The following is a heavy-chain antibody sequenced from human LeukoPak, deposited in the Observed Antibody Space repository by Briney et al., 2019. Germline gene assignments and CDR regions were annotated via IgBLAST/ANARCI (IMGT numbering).Heavy chain of an antibody. Sequence: PSETLSLTCAVYGGSFSGYYWSWIRQPPGKGLEWIGEINHSGSTNYNPSLKSRVTISVDTSKNQFSLKLSSVTAADTAVYYCVSRSGSGTYYNDYWGQGTLVTVSS. CDR1: GGSFSGYY. CDR2: INHSGST. CDR3: VSRSGSGTYYNDY. J-gene: IGHJ4*02. D-gene: IGHD3-10*01. V-gene: IGHV4-34*01.